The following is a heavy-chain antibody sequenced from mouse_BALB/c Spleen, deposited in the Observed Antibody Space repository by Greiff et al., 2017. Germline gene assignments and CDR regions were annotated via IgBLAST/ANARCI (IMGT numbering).Heavy chain of an antibody. Sequence: VQLQQSGAELMKPGASVKISCKATGYTFSSYWIEWVKQRPGHGLEWIGEILPGSGSTNYNEKFKGKATFTADTSSNTAYMQLSSLTSEDSAVYYCARSGYYGSSRVFDVWGAGTTVTVSS. CDR3: ARSGYYGSSRVFDV. D-gene: IGHD1-1*01. CDR2: ILPGSGST. J-gene: IGHJ1*01. CDR1: GYTFSSYW. V-gene: IGHV1-9*01.